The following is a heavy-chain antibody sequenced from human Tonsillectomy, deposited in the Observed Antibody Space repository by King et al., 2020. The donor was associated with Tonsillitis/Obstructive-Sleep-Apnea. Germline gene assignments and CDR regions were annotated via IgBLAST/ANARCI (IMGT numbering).Heavy chain of an antibody. V-gene: IGHV3-48*02. CDR3: ARERGYCSSTSCYADY. CDR1: GFTFSSYA. Sequence: VQLVESGGGLVQPGGSLRLSCAASGFTFSSYAMNWVRQAPGKGLEWVSYISSGSSTTYYADSVKGRFTISRDNAKNSLFLQMSSLRNEDTAVYFCARERGYCSSTSCYADYGGQGTLVPVSP. D-gene: IGHD2-2*01. CDR2: ISSGSSTT. J-gene: IGHJ4*02.